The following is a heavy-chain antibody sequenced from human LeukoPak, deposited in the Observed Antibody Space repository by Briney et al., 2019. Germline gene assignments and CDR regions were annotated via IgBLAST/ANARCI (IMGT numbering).Heavy chain of an antibody. CDR3: ARDVFGEAAAGVDY. D-gene: IGHD6-13*01. Sequence: SETLSLTCTVSGGSISSGGYYWSWIRQHPGKGLEWIGYIYYSGSTYYNPSLKSQVTISVDTSKNQFSLKLSSVTAADTAVYYCARDVFGEAAAGVDYWGQGTLVTVSS. CDR1: GGSISSGGYY. CDR2: IYYSGST. V-gene: IGHV4-31*01. J-gene: IGHJ4*02.